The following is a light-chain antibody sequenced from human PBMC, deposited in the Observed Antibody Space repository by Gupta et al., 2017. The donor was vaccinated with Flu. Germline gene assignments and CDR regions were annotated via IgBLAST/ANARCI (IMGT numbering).Light chain of an antibody. CDR1: NIGSKS. J-gene: IGLJ3*02. CDR3: QVWDSSSDPWV. V-gene: IGLV3-21*02. CDR2: DDI. Sequence: SYVLTQPPSVSVAPGQTARITCGGNNIGSKSVHWYQQKPGQAPVLVVYDDIDRPSGIPERFSGSNSGNTATLTISRVEAGDEADYYCQVWDSSSDPWVFGGGTKLTVL.